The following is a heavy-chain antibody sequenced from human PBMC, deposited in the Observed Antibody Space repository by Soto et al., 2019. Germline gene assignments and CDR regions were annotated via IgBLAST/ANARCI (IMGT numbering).Heavy chain of an antibody. CDR3: ARDRGYDAHDYYYNAMDV. CDR1: GFTFRTYT. J-gene: IGHJ6*02. V-gene: IGHV3-21*01. D-gene: IGHD3-10*01. CDR2: IRGFSPYT. Sequence: EVQLVESGGGLVKPGGSLRLSCISSGFTFRTYTMNWVRQAPGKGLEWVSGIRGFSPYTFYAESVKGRFTISRDNAKNSLYLQKNSLRAEDTAVYYWARDRGYDAHDYYYNAMDVWDQGTTVTVSS.